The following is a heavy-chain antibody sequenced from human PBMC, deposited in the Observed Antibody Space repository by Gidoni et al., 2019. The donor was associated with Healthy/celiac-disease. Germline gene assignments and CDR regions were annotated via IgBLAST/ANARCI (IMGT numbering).Heavy chain of an antibody. D-gene: IGHD2-21*02. Sequence: EVQLLASGGGLLQPGGSLRLSCAASGFPFSRYAMRWVRQAPGKGLEWVSAISGSGGSTYYADSVKGRFTISRDNSKNTLYLQMNSLRAEDTAVYYCAKDPVVTGDYYYYGMDVWGQGTTVTVSS. CDR2: ISGSGGST. CDR1: GFPFSRYA. V-gene: IGHV3-23*01. J-gene: IGHJ6*02. CDR3: AKDPVVTGDYYYYGMDV.